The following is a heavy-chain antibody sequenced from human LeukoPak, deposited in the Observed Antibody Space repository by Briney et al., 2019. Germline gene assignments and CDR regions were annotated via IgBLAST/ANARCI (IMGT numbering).Heavy chain of an antibody. CDR1: GYSISSGYY. CDR2: IYYSGST. CDR3: ARETDSSGWSRLYDY. D-gene: IGHD6-19*01. V-gene: IGHV4-38-2*02. Sequence: SETLSLTCTVSGYSISSGYYWGWIRQPPGKGLEWIGSIYYSGSTYYNPSLKSRVTISVDTSKNQFSLKLSSVTAADTAVYYCARETDSSGWSRLYDYWGQGTLVTVSS. J-gene: IGHJ4*02.